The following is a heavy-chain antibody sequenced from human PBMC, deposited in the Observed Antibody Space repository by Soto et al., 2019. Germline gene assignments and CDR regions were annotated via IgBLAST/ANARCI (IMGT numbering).Heavy chain of an antibody. CDR2: IWYDGSNK. J-gene: IGHJ6*02. CDR3: ARDRIAARPKYYYYGMDV. D-gene: IGHD6-6*01. CDR1: GFTFSSYG. Sequence: PGGSLRLSCAASGFTFSSYGMHWVRQAPGKGLEWVAVIWYDGSNKYYADSVKGRFTISRDNSKNTLYLQMNSLRAEDTAVYYCARDRIAARPKYYYYGMDVWGQGTTVTVSS. V-gene: IGHV3-33*01.